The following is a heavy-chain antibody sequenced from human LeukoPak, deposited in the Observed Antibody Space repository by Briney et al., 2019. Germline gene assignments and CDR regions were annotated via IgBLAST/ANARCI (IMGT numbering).Heavy chain of an antibody. V-gene: IGHV4-59*12. CDR2: IYYSEST. CDR1: GGSISSYY. D-gene: IGHD3/OR15-3a*01. Sequence: SETLSLTCTVSGGSISSYYWSWIRQPPGKGLEWIGYIYYSESTNYNPSLKSRVTISVDTSKNQFSLKLSSVTAADTAVYYCARVDSGLRYYYYYMDVWGKGTTVTVSS. J-gene: IGHJ6*03. CDR3: ARVDSGLRYYYYYMDV.